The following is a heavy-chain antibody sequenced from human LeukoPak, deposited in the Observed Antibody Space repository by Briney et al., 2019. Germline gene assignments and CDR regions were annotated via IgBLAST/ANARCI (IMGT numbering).Heavy chain of an antibody. D-gene: IGHD3-10*01. V-gene: IGHV4-31*03. Sequence: PSQTLSLTCTVSGGSISSGGYYWSWIRQHPGKGLEWIGYVYYSGSTYYNPSLKSRVTISVDTSKNQFSLRLSSVTAADTAVYYCASRYHVLLWFGESAPFDYWGQGTLVTVSS. CDR3: ASRYHVLLWFGESAPFDY. CDR1: GGSISSGGYY. J-gene: IGHJ4*02. CDR2: VYYSGST.